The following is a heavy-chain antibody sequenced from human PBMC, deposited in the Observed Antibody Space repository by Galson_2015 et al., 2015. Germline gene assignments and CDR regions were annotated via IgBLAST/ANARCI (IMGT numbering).Heavy chain of an antibody. V-gene: IGHV4-34*01. Sequence: SETLSLTCAVYGGSFSGYYWSWIRQPPGKGLEWIGEINHSGSTNYNPSLKSRVTISVNTSKNQFSLKLSSVTAADTAVYYCARVFNTRKLPRGMRAFYISGPGTMVTVSS. CDR1: GGSFSGYY. D-gene: IGHD1-26*01. CDR3: ARVFNTRKLPRGMRAFYI. J-gene: IGHJ3*02. CDR2: INHSGST.